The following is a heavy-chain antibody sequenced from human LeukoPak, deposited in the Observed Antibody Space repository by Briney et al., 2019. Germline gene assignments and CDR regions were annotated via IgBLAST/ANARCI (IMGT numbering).Heavy chain of an antibody. CDR1: GYTFTGYY. D-gene: IGHD1-26*01. Sequence: ASVKVSFKASGYTFTGYYMHWVRQAPGQGLEWMGWINPNCGGTNYAQKFQDRVTMIRVTSISTAYMELSRQRSDHTAVYYFAIGKIVGAPSPSEHWRQGTLVTVSS. V-gene: IGHV1-2*02. J-gene: IGHJ4*02. CDR2: INPNCGGT. CDR3: AIGKIVGAPSPSEH.